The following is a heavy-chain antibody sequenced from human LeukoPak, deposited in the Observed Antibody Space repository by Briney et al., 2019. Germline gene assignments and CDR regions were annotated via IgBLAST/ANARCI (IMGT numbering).Heavy chain of an antibody. CDR1: GYAFTSYA. Sequence: ASVKVSCKASGYAFTSYAMNWVRQAPGQGLEWMGWINTNNGNPTYAQGFTGRFVFSLDTSVSTAYLQISSLKAEDTAVYYCARDMRLGYFDYWGQGTLVTVSS. V-gene: IGHV7-4-1*02. D-gene: IGHD3-16*01. CDR3: ARDMRLGYFDY. J-gene: IGHJ4*02. CDR2: INTNNGNP.